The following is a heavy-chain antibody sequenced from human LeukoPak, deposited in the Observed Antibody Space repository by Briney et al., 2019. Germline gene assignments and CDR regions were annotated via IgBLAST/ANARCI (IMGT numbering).Heavy chain of an antibody. CDR3: ARHRGSGSYYRDWFDP. V-gene: IGHV5-51*01. Sequence: GESLKISCKGSGYSFTSYWIGWVRQMPGKRLEWMGIIYPGNSDTRYSPSFQGQVTISADKSISTAYLQWSSLKASDTAMYYCARHRGSGSYYRDWFDPWGQGTLVTVSS. CDR1: GYSFTSYW. J-gene: IGHJ5*02. D-gene: IGHD3-10*01. CDR2: IYPGNSDT.